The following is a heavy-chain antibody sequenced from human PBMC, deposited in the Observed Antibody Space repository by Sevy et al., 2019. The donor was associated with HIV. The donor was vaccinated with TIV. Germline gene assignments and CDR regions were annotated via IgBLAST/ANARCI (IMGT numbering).Heavy chain of an antibody. CDR2: FDPEDGET. V-gene: IGHV1-24*01. Sequence: ASVEVSCKVSGYTLTELSMHWVRQAPGKGLEWMGGFDPEDGETIYVQKFQGRVTMTEDTSTDTAYMELSSLRSEDPAVYYCATTLGYSSGWYEYGYWGQGTLVTVSS. J-gene: IGHJ4*02. CDR1: GYTLTELS. D-gene: IGHD6-19*01. CDR3: ATTLGYSSGWYEYGY.